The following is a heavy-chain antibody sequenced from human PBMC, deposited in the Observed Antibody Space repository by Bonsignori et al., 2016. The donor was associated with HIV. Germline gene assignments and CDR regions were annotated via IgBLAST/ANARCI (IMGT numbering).Heavy chain of an antibody. Sequence: PGKGLEWVSGISWNSGSIGYADSVKGRFTISRDNAKNSLYLQMNSLRAEDTALYYCAKDRRYSSSWYYFDYWGQGTLVTVSS. V-gene: IGHV3-9*01. CDR2: ISWNSGSI. D-gene: IGHD6-13*01. CDR3: AKDRRYSSSWYYFDY. J-gene: IGHJ4*02.